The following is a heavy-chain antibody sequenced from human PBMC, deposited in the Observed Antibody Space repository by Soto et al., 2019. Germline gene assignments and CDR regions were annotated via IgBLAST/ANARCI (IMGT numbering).Heavy chain of an antibody. V-gene: IGHV3-23*01. Sequence: EVQLLESGGGLVQPGGSLRLSCAASGFTLSSYAMSWVRQAPGMGLEWVSAISGSGGTTYSADSVKGRFTISRDTSKNTLYLQMNSLRAEDTAVYYCAKVERYYYDSSGYYSSPLFWGQGTLVTVSS. J-gene: IGHJ4*02. CDR3: AKVERYYYDSSGYYSSPLF. D-gene: IGHD3-22*01. CDR2: ISGSGGTT. CDR1: GFTLSSYA.